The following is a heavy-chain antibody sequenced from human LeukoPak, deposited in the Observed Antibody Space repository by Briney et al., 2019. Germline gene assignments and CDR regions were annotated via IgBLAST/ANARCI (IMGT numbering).Heavy chain of an antibody. J-gene: IGHJ5*02. CDR1: GYSFTSYW. D-gene: IGHD3-22*01. CDR2: IYPGDSDT. Sequence: KLGESLKISCKGSGYSFTSYWIGWVRQMPGKGLEWMGIIYPGDSDTRYSPSFQGQVTISADKSISTAYLQWSSLKASDTAMYYCARRGHPSPYYAINWFDPWGQGTLVTVSS. V-gene: IGHV5-51*01. CDR3: ARRGHPSPYYAINWFDP.